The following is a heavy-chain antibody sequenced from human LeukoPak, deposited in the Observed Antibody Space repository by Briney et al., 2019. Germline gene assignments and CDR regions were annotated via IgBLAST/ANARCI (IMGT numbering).Heavy chain of an antibody. J-gene: IGHJ4*02. Sequence: PGGSLRLSCAASGFTFSSYWMSWVRQAPGKGLEWVANIKQDGNEKYYVDSVKGRFTIPRDNAKNSLYLQMNSLRAEDTAVYYCARAPTRGDFDYWGQGALVTVSS. D-gene: IGHD1-1*01. V-gene: IGHV3-7*01. CDR1: GFTFSSYW. CDR3: ARAPTRGDFDY. CDR2: IKQDGNEK.